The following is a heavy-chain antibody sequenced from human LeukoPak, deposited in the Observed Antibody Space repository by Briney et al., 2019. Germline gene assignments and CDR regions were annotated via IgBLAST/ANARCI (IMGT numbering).Heavy chain of an antibody. Sequence: GGSLRLSCAASGFTFSNYWMSWVRLAPGKGLEWVANINQGGSEEYYVDSVKGRLTISRDNAKNSLYLQMNSLRVEDTAVFYCARAVTTGTVDYWGQGTLVAVSS. V-gene: IGHV3-7*01. CDR3: ARAVTTGTVDY. D-gene: IGHD1-1*01. J-gene: IGHJ4*02. CDR2: INQGGSEE. CDR1: GFTFSNYW.